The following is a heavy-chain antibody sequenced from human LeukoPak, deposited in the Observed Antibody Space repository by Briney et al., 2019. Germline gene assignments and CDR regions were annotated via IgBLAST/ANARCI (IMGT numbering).Heavy chain of an antibody. J-gene: IGHJ4*02. V-gene: IGHV4-39*02. D-gene: IGHD2-21*01. CDR1: GVSISSSYH. CDR2: MYYRGTT. CDR3: AREYSRSVVAGSRPDL. Sequence: PSETLALTCSVSGVSISSSYHWGWIRQSPGKGLEWIGSMYYRGTTYENSSLKSRLTLSIDTSNNHFSLKLTSVTAADTAVYFCAREYSRSVVAGSRPDLWGQGLLVTVSS.